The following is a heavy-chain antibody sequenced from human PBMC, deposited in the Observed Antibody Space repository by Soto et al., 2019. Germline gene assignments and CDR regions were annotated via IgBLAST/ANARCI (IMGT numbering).Heavy chain of an antibody. J-gene: IGHJ6*03. CDR1: GVTFSSFS. D-gene: IGHD6-6*01. V-gene: IGHV3-21*01. Sequence: EVQLVESGGGLVKPGGSLRLSCAASGVTFSSFSFNWVRQAPGKGLEWVSFILSSSGSIYYADSVKGRFTISRDNAKNSLYLQMNSLTDEDTAVYYCARASGEQLVRRGFYYYYMDVWGKGTTVTVSS. CDR2: ILSSSGSI. CDR3: ARASGEQLVRRGFYYYYMDV.